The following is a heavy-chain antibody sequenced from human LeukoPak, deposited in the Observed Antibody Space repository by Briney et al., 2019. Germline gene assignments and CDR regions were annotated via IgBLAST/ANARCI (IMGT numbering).Heavy chain of an antibody. V-gene: IGHV3-7*01. CDR2: IKQDGSEK. D-gene: IGHD3-10*01. CDR3: ARFGITMVRGVPRPYYMDV. Sequence: GGSLRLSCAASGFTFSKNWMSWVRQAPGKGLEWVANIKQDGSEKYYVDSVKGRFTISRDNAKNSLYLQMNSLRAEDTAVYYCARFGITMVRGVPRPYYMDVWGKGTTVTISS. J-gene: IGHJ6*03. CDR1: GFTFSKNW.